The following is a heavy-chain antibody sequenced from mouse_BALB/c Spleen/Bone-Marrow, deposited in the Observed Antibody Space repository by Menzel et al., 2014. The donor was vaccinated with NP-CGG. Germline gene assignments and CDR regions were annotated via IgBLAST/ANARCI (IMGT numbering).Heavy chain of an antibody. D-gene: IGHD5-2*01. CDR2: IYPYSGGT. J-gene: IGHJ4*01. Sequence: EVQLQQSGPELVKPGASVKISCKASEYTFTDYNMHWVKQSHGKSLEWIGYIYPYSGGTGYNQKFKSKATLTVDDSSFTAYIELRSLTTEDSAVYYCARSGIPYAMDYWGQGTSVTVSS. V-gene: IGHV1S29*02. CDR3: ARSGIPYAMDY. CDR1: EYTFTDYN.